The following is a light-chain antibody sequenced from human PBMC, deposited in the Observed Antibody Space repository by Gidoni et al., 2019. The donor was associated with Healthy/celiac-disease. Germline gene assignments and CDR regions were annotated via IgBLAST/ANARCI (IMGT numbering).Light chain of an antibody. J-gene: IGKJ1*01. CDR2: WAS. CDR1: QTVVYRSDNRNY. CDR3: QQYYDSPRT. V-gene: IGKV4-1*01. Sequence: DIVLTQSPDSLAVSLGARATINCKSSQTVVYRSDNRNYLAWYQQKPGQSPKLLIYWASTRASGVPDRFSGSGSGTDFTLTISTLQAEDAAVDCCQQYYDSPRTFXXXTKVEIK.